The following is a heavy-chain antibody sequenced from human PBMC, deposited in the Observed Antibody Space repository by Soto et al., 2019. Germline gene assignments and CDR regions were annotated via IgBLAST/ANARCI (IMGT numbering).Heavy chain of an antibody. CDR1: CGAITAYY. CDR2: VYSTGST. V-gene: IGHV4-4*07. Sequence: PSETLSLTCTVSCGAITAYYWSWIRQPVGEGLQWIGRVYSTGSTNYNPSLRSRVTMSVDTSQNQFFLRLSSVTAADTAVYYCARDEYYDSNNWFDHWGQGILVTVS. CDR3: ARDEYYDSNNWFDH. D-gene: IGHD3-22*01. J-gene: IGHJ5*02.